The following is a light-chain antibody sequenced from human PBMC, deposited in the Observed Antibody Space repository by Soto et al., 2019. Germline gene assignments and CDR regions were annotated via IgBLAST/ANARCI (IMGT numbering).Light chain of an antibody. CDR2: GAF. J-gene: IGKJ1*01. V-gene: IGKV3-15*01. CDR3: QPYNDWPLT. Sequence: EIVMTQSPVTLSVSPGERFTRSCMASQSVSSNLAWYQQKPGQAPSLLIYGAFTRATGITARFSGTGSGTEFTLTISSLQSEDFALYYCQPYNDWPLTVGQVTKVEI. CDR1: QSVSSN.